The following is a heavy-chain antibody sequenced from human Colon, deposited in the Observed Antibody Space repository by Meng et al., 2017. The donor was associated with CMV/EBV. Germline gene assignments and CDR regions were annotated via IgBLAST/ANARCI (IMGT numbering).Heavy chain of an antibody. J-gene: IGHJ4*02. CDR2: IYYTGGT. CDR1: GGSISSPSYY. Sequence: QGQLKGSGPRLVKPSETLSLTCTVSGGSISSPSYYWAWVRQPPGKGLEWIGSIYYTGGTFYSPSLKSRVTISIDTSKNHFSLKLNSVTAADTAMYYCTRETGGSSLAYWGQGILVTVSS. CDR3: TRETGGSSLAY. D-gene: IGHD6-13*01. V-gene: IGHV4-39*02.